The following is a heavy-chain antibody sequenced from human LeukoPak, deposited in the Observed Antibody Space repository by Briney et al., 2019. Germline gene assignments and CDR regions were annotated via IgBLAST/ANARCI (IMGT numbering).Heavy chain of an antibody. CDR3: ARGEDYDFWSGYYGTIRAYYYMDV. D-gene: IGHD3-3*01. J-gene: IGHJ6*03. V-gene: IGHV4-38-2*02. CDR2: IYHSGST. CDR1: GYSISSGYY. Sequence: NPSETLSLTCTVSGYSISSGYYWGWIRPPPGKGLEWIGTIYHSGSTYYNPSLKSRVTISVDTSKNQFSLKLSSVTAADTAVYYCARGEDYDFWSGYYGTIRAYYYMDVWGKGTTVTVSS.